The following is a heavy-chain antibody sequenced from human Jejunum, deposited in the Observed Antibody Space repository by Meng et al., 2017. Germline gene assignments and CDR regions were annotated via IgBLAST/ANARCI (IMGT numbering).Heavy chain of an antibody. CDR3: AIDSSIGSAGRFC. D-gene: IGHD6-13*01. CDR1: GFTFRSYA. Sequence: GESLIISCVGSGFTFRSYAMNWVRQAPGKGLEWVSVISKSGDSADYADSVKGRFTISRDNSKNTLYLQMNSLRAEDTAIYYCAIDSSIGSAGRFCWGQGTQVTVSS. V-gene: IGHV3-23*01. J-gene: IGHJ4*02. CDR2: ISKSGDSA.